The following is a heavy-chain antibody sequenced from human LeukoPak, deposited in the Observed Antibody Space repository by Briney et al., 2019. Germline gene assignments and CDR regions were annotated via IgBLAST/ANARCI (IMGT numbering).Heavy chain of an antibody. Sequence: GGSLRLSCAASGFTFSSYAMSWVRQAPGKGLEWVSSISGSGDSTYYADSVKGRFTISRDNSKNTLYLQMNSLRAEDTAVYYCAKTSNYPRPCYFDYWGQGTLVTVSS. J-gene: IGHJ4*02. CDR2: ISGSGDST. D-gene: IGHD4-11*01. V-gene: IGHV3-23*01. CDR3: AKTSNYPRPCYFDY. CDR1: GFTFSSYA.